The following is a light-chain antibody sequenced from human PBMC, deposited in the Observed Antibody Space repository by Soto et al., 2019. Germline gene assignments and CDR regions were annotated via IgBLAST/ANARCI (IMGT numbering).Light chain of an antibody. CDR1: QGISDY. CDR3: QQTDSFPWT. V-gene: IGKV1-39*01. Sequence: DIQMPQSPSSLSASVGDRVTISCRASQGISDYLSWFQQKPGEAPKRLINTASTLQSGVPIRFSGAGSRTHFSLTISGLQPEDSATYYCQQTDSFPWTFGQGTRVDIK. CDR2: TAS. J-gene: IGKJ1*01.